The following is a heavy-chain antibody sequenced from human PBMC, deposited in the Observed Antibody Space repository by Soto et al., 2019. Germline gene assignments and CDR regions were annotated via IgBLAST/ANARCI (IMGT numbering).Heavy chain of an antibody. CDR1: GFTFSSYI. CDR2: ISSTSTNI. D-gene: IGHD2-2*01. CDR3: ARGIISSSLVTFDV. V-gene: IGHV3-21*01. Sequence: LRLSCAASGFTFSSYIMHWVRQAPGKGLEWISTISSTSTNIYYADSVKGRFTISRDNPKNSLFLQMNSLRAEDMAVYYCARGIISSSLVTFDVWGQGTVVTVSS. J-gene: IGHJ3*01.